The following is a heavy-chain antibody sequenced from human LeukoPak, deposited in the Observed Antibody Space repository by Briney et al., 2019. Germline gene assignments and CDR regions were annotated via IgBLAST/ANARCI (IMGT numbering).Heavy chain of an antibody. J-gene: IGHJ4*02. V-gene: IGHV1-46*01. CDR3: ARDDSSGPQVY. CDR1: GYTFTSYG. D-gene: IGHD3-22*01. Sequence: GASVKVSCKASGYTFTSYGISWVRQAPGQGLEWMGIINPSGGSTKYAQKLQGRVTMTSDTSTSTVYMELSSLRSEDTAVYYCARDDSSGPQVYWGQGTLVTVSS. CDR2: INPSGGST.